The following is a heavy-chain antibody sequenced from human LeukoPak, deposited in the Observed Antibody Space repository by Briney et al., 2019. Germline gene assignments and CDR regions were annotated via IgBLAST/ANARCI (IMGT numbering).Heavy chain of an antibody. D-gene: IGHD5-24*01. Sequence: GGSLRLSCAASGFTFSSYAMCWVRQAPGEGLEWVSAISGSGGSTYYADSVKGRFTISRDNSKNTLYLQMNSLRAEGTAVYYCAKSPDGYNSFWGQGTLVTVSS. J-gene: IGHJ4*02. V-gene: IGHV3-23*01. CDR2: ISGSGGST. CDR3: AKSPDGYNSF. CDR1: GFTFSSYA.